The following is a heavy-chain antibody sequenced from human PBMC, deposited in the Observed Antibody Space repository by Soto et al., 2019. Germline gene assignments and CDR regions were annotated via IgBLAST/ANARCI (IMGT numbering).Heavy chain of an antibody. Sequence: QVQLVESGGGVVQPGRSLRLSCAASGFTFSSYGMHWVRQAPGKGLEWVAVISYDGSNKYYADSVKGRFTISRDNSKNTLYLQMNSLRAEDTAVYYCAKDNVWGSYRHSLSYYYGMDVWGQGTTVTVSS. CDR1: GFTFSSYG. D-gene: IGHD3-16*02. CDR2: ISYDGSNK. CDR3: AKDNVWGSYRHSLSYYYGMDV. J-gene: IGHJ6*02. V-gene: IGHV3-30*18.